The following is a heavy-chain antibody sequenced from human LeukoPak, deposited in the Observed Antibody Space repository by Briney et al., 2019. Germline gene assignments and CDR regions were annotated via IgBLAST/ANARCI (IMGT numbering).Heavy chain of an antibody. V-gene: IGHV3-9*02. CDR3: ARDLRGNYYYYMDV. J-gene: IGHJ6*03. CDR1: GFTSDDYA. CDR2: ISWNSGSI. Sequence: GRSLRLSCAASGFTSDDYAMHWVRQAPGKGLEWVSGISWNSGSIGYADSVKGRFTISRDNAKNSLYLQMNSLRAEDTAVYYCARDLRGNYYYYMDVWGKGTTVTVSS. D-gene: IGHD3-16*01.